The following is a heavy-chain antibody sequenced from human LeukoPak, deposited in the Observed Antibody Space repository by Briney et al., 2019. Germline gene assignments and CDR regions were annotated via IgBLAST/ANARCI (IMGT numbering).Heavy chain of an antibody. CDR2: INWTGGST. Sequence: GGSLRLSCAASGFTFDDYGMSWVRQAPGKGLEWVSGINWTGGSTGYADSVKGRFTISRDNAKNSLYLQMNSLRAEDTAVYYCARDPPFIIGTTFFDYWGQGTLVTVSS. CDR1: GFTFDDYG. V-gene: IGHV3-20*04. J-gene: IGHJ4*02. CDR3: ARDPPFIIGTTFFDY. D-gene: IGHD1-20*01.